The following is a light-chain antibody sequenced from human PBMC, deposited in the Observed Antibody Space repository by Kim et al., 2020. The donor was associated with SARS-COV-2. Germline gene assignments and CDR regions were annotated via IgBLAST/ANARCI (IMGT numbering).Light chain of an antibody. V-gene: IGKV3-15*01. J-gene: IGKJ3*01. CDR2: GAS. CDR1: QSVSSN. Sequence: VSPGERATLSCRASQSVSSNLAWYQQKPGQAPRLLIYGASTRATGIPARCSGSGSGTEFTLTISSLQSEDFAVYYCQQYNNWPLTFGPGTKVDIK. CDR3: QQYNNWPLT.